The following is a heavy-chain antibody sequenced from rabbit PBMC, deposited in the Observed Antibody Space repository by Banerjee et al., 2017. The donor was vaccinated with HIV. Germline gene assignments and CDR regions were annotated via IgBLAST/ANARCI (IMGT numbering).Heavy chain of an antibody. CDR2: IDIGGGDT. CDR3: ARPYGGRAGFYFDL. V-gene: IGHV1S45*01. D-gene: IGHD2-1*01. J-gene: IGHJ4*01. CDR1: GLDFSSYS. Sequence: QEQLVESGGGLVQPEGSLTLTCKASGLDFSSYSMNWVRQAPGKGLEWIGCIDIGGGDTYYASWAKGRFTISTTSSTTVTLQMTSLTAADTATYFCARPYGGRAGFYFDLWGQGTLVTVS.